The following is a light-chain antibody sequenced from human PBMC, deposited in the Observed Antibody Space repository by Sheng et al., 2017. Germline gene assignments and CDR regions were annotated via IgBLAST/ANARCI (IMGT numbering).Light chain of an antibody. CDR2: SVD. Sequence: QSVLTQPASVSGSPGQSITISCTGTSSDVGGYHYVSWYQQHPGRAPKLMIYSVDNRPSGVSDRFSGSRSANTASLTISGLQADDEANYYCSSYTSGSTLVVFGGGTKLTVL. CDR1: SSDVGGYHY. V-gene: IGLV2-14*03. J-gene: IGLJ2*01. CDR3: SSYTSGSTLVV.